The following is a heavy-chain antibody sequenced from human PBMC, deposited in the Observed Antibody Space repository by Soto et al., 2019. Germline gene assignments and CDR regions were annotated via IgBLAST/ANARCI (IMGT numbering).Heavy chain of an antibody. J-gene: IGHJ6*02. CDR3: ARAGKYYYGSGSPYYYGMDV. Sequence: QVQLVQSGAEVKKPGASVKVSCKASGYTFTSYGVSWVRQAPGQGLEWMGWISGYNGNTNYAQKLQGRVTMTTDTSKSTAYMELGSLRSYDTAVYYCARAGKYYYGSGSPYYYGMDVWGQGITVTVSS. D-gene: IGHD3-10*01. CDR2: ISGYNGNT. CDR1: GYTFTSYG. V-gene: IGHV1-18*04.